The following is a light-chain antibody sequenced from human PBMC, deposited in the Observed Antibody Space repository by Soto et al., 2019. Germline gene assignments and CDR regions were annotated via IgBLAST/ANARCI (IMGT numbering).Light chain of an antibody. CDR3: QQSYSTPWT. CDR2: AAS. V-gene: IGKV1-39*01. CDR1: QSISNY. Sequence: DIQMTQSPSSLSASVGDRVTITCRASQSISNYLSWYQQIPGKAPKLLIYAASTLRSGVSSRFSGSGSGTDFTLTISSLQPEDFAIYYCQQSYSTPWTFGQGTKVEIK. J-gene: IGKJ1*01.